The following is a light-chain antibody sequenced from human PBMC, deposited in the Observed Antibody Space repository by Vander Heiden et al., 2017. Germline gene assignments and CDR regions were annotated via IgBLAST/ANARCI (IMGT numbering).Light chain of an antibody. CDR1: QSVLSSSNNKNY. CDR3: QQYYNIPRT. J-gene: IGKJ1*01. Sequence: DIAMTSATSDVPLSLGERATINCKSSQSVLSSSNNKNYLTGFQQKPGQPPKLLIYWASTRESGVPDRFSGGGSGADFALTINSLQAEDVAVYYCQQYYNIPRTFGQGTKVEIK. V-gene: IGKV4-1*01. CDR2: WAS.